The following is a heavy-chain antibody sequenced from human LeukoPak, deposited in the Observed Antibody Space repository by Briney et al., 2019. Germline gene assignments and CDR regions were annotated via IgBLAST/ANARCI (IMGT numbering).Heavy chain of an antibody. D-gene: IGHD4-17*01. V-gene: IGHV3-64*01. CDR3: ARGRGTTVTASMDV. CDR1: GFSFSSYA. J-gene: IGHJ6*02. CDR2: ITSRGTDT. Sequence: GGSLRLSCAASGFSFSSYAMHWVRQAPGKGLEYVSGITSRGTDTSYANSVKGRFTIFRDNSKNTLYLQMGSLRVEDMAVYYCARGRGTTVTASMDVWGQGTTVTVSS.